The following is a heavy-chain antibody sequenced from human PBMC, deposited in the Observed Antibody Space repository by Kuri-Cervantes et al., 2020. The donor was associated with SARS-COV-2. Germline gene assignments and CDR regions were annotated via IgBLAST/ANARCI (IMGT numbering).Heavy chain of an antibody. D-gene: IGHD2-15*01. CDR1: GFSFSSYG. CDR3: ARDRGYCDGGGCYPTGFSFDY. Sequence: GESLKISCAASGFSFSSYGMTWVRQAPGKGLEWVSSISSSNDYIYYADSVKGRFSVSRDNAENSLYLQMNSPRVGDTAVYYCARDRGYCDGGGCYPTGFSFDYWGQGALVTVSS. J-gene: IGHJ4*02. V-gene: IGHV3-21*01. CDR2: ISSSNDYI.